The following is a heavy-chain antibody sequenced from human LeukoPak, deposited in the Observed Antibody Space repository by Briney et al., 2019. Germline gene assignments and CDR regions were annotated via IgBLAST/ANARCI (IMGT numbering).Heavy chain of an antibody. Sequence: PGGSLRLSCAASGFTFSSYAMSWVRQAPGKGLEWVSGISSSGGSIYNADSVKGRFTISRDNSKNTLYLQMNSLRADDTAVYYCARVAVRGGYLFDYWGQGTLVTVSS. CDR1: GFTFSSYA. CDR3: ARVAVRGGYLFDY. D-gene: IGHD3-22*01. V-gene: IGHV3-23*01. CDR2: ISSSGGSI. J-gene: IGHJ4*02.